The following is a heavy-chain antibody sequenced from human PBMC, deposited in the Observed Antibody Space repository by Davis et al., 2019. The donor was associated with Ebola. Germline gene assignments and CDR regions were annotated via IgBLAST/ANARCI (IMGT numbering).Heavy chain of an antibody. Sequence: GESLKISCAASGFTFSSYWMHWVRQAPGKGLVWVSRINSDGSSTSYADSVKGRFIISRDNARNTQYLQMNSLRAEDTAIYYCARGSGVGDYWGQGIPVTVSS. J-gene: IGHJ4*02. CDR3: ARGSGVGDY. CDR1: GFTFSSYW. CDR2: INSDGSST. D-gene: IGHD2-15*01. V-gene: IGHV3-74*01.